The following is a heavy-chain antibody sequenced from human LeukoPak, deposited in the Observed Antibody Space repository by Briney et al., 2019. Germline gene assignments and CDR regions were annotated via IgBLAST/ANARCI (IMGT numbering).Heavy chain of an antibody. CDR1: GGSISSYY. CDR2: IYTSGST. D-gene: IGHD2-21*02. CDR3: ARGGYCGGDCYFHY. V-gene: IGHV4-4*07. Sequence: SETLSLTCTVSGGSISSYYWSWIRQPAGKGLEWFGRIYTSGSTNYNPSLKSRVTMSVDTSKNQFSLNLSSVTAADTAVYYCARGGYCGGDCYFHYWGQGTLVTVSS. J-gene: IGHJ4*02.